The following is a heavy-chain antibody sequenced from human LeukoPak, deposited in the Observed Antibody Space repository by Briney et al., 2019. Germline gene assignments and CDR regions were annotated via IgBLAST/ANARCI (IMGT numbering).Heavy chain of an antibody. V-gene: IGHV3-30*18. CDR1: GFTFSSYG. CDR2: ISYDGSNK. CDR3: AKVNCTVVVTAISCPIDY. D-gene: IGHD2-21*02. Sequence: GGSLRLSCAASGFTFSSYGMHWVRQAPGKGLEWVAVISYDGSNKYYADSVKGRFTISRDNSKNTLYLQMNSLRGEDTAVYYCAKVNCTVVVTAISCPIDYWGQGTLVTASS. J-gene: IGHJ4*02.